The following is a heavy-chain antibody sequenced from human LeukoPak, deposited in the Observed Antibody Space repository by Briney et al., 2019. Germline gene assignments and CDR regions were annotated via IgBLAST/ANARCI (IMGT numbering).Heavy chain of an antibody. CDR1: GGSISSSSYY. Sequence: PSETLSLTCTVSGGSISSSSYYWGWIRQPPGKGLEWIGEINHSGSTDYDPTLKRRVTISVATSMNQVSLKLSSVTAADTAVYYCARVHPPKPNDCWSGYYQGNWFDPWGQGTLVTVFS. D-gene: IGHD3-3*01. V-gene: IGHV4-39*07. CDR3: ARVHPPKPNDCWSGYYQGNWFDP. J-gene: IGHJ5*02. CDR2: INHSGST.